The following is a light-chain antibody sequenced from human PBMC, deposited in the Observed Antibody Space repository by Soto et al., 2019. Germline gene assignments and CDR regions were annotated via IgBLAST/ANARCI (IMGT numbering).Light chain of an antibody. J-gene: IGKJ2*01. V-gene: IGKV3-20*01. CDR3: HLYGSSPPAA. CDR2: GAS. Sequence: EIVLTQSPGTLSLSPGERATLSCRASQSVSSSYLAWYQQKPGQAPGLLIYGASSRATGIPDRFSGSGSGTDFTLTSSRREPEDFAVYYCHLYGSSPPAAFGQGTKLEIK. CDR1: QSVSSSY.